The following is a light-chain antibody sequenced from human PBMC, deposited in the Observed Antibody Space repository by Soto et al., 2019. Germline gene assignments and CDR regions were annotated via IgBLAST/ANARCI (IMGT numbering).Light chain of an antibody. Sequence: DIQMTQSPSTLSASVGDRVTITCRASQRISTWLAWYQQKPGKAPKLLIYKASSFEGGVPSRFSRSRSGTEFNITISSLHPDDYATYYGQQDNTCPPTYGGGTTLQIK. V-gene: IGKV1-5*03. J-gene: IGKJ4*01. CDR3: QQDNTCPPT. CDR1: QRISTW. CDR2: KAS.